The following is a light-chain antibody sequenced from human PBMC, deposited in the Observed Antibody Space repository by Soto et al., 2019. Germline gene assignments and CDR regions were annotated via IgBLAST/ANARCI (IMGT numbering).Light chain of an antibody. CDR1: QDISSY. Sequence: DIQLTQSPSFLSASVGDRVTITCRTSQDISSYLAWYQQKPGKAPQLLISAASTLQSGVPSRFSGSGSGTEFTLTISSLQPEDFATYYCQQLKSSPLSFGGGTKVEI. J-gene: IGKJ4*01. V-gene: IGKV1-9*01. CDR3: QQLKSSPLS. CDR2: AAS.